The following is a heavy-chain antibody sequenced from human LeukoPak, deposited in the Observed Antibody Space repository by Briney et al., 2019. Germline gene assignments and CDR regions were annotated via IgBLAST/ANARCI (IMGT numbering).Heavy chain of an antibody. V-gene: IGHV3-30*02. CDR2: IRYDGSKK. CDR3: AKDRGYSSSWCDY. D-gene: IGHD6-13*01. Sequence: GGSLRLSCAASGFTFSSYGMHWVRQAPGKGLEWVAFIRYDGSKKYYADSVKGRFTISRDNSKNTLYLQMNSLRAEDTAVYYCAKDRGYSSSWCDYWGQGTLVTVSS. J-gene: IGHJ4*02. CDR1: GFTFSSYG.